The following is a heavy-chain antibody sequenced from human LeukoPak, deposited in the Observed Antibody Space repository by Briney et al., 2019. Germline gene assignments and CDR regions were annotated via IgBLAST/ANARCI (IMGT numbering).Heavy chain of an antibody. V-gene: IGHV3-7*01. CDR1: GFIFSSYW. D-gene: IGHD3-16*01. Sequence: GGSLRLSCAASGFIFSSYWMSCVRQAPGKGLEWVANINYDGSEKYFVDSVKGRFTISRDNAKNSLYLQMNSLRVEDTAVYYCARGGGLTDYWGQGTLVTVSS. CDR3: ARGGGLTDY. J-gene: IGHJ4*02. CDR2: INYDGSEK.